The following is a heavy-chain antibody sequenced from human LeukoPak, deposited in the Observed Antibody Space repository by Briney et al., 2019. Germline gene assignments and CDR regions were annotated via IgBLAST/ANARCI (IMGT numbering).Heavy chain of an antibody. CDR3: VRGIVVVPAARGNWFDP. V-gene: IGHV4-31*11. D-gene: IGHD2-2*01. Sequence: NPSETLSLTCAVSGGSISSGGYYWSWIRQRPGKGLEWIGYIYYSGSTYYNPSLRSRVTISVDTSKNQFSLKLSSVTAADTAVYYCVRGIVVVPAARGNWFDPWGQGTLVTVSS. CDR2: IYYSGST. CDR1: GGSISSGGYY. J-gene: IGHJ5*02.